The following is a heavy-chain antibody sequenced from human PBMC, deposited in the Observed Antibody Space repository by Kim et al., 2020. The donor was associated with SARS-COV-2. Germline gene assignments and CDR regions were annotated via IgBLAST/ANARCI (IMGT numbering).Heavy chain of an antibody. CDR2: ISRDTIAT. J-gene: IGHJ4*02. CDR3: ARDSYRYDS. D-gene: IGHD5-18*01. CDR1: GFPFNIFA. V-gene: IGHV3-30*03. Sequence: GGSLRLSCAASGFPFNIFAMHWVRQAPGKGLEWVSFISRDTIATYYADSVKGRFIVSRDDSTNMLYLQLNNLRAEDSAVYYCARDSYRYDSRGRGTLVTV.